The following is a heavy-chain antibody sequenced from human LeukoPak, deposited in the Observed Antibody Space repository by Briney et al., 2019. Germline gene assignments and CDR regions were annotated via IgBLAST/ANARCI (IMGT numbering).Heavy chain of an antibody. D-gene: IGHD6-19*01. Sequence: GGSLRLSCAASGFTFRSYGMHWVRQAPGKGLEWVAVIWYDGSNKYYADSVKGRFTISRDNSKNTLYLQMNSLRAEDTAVYYCARDSSSVYYFDYWGQGTLVTVSS. V-gene: IGHV3-33*01. CDR2: IWYDGSNK. J-gene: IGHJ4*02. CDR3: ARDSSSVYYFDY. CDR1: GFTFRSYG.